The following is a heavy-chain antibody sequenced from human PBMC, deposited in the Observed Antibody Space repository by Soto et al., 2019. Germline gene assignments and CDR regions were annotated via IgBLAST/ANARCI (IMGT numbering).Heavy chain of an antibody. D-gene: IGHD5-18*01. V-gene: IGHV2-5*02. Sequence: QITLKESGPTLVKPTQTLTLTCTFSVFSLNTNGVGVAWIRQPPVKALECLALIYWDDDKRYSPSLKTRLSITNDTSNNQVVLTITNIEPVDTAIYYSARDYGYPPHYYFGLDAWGQGTTVTVSS. CDR3: ARDYGYPPHYYFGLDA. CDR1: VFSLNTNGVG. CDR2: IYWDDDK. J-gene: IGHJ6*02.